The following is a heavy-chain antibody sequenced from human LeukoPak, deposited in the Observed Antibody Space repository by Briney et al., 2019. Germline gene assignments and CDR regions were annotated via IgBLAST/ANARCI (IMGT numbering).Heavy chain of an antibody. CDR1: GFTFDDYA. Sequence: GGSLRLSCAASGFTFDDYAMHWVRQAPGKGLEWVSGISWNSGSIGYADSVKGRFTISRDNAKNSLYLQMTSLRAEDTAVYYCARSEGYCSSASCDAYYYYMDVWGKGTTVTVSS. V-gene: IGHV3-9*01. D-gene: IGHD2-2*01. CDR2: ISWNSGSI. CDR3: ARSEGYCSSASCDAYYYYMDV. J-gene: IGHJ6*03.